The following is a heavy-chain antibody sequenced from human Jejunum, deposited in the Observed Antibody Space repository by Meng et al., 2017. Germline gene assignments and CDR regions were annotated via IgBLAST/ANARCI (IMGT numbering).Heavy chain of an antibody. V-gene: IGHV4-4*02. CDR1: GGSIESNNW. D-gene: IGHD3-10*02. Sequence: QVHLTESGPGLVKPSETLSLTCAVSGGSIESNNWWTWICQPPGQGLEWIGEVYHSGSTHYNPSLQSRVTISIDNSKNRFPLSLNSVTAADTAIYYCARADYVRYFDLWGRGTLVTVSS. J-gene: IGHJ2*01. CDR2: VYHSGST. CDR3: ARADYVRYFDL.